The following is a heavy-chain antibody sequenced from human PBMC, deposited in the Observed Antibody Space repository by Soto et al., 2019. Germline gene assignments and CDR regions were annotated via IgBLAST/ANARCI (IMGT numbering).Heavy chain of an antibody. CDR2: TSYDGNKK. V-gene: IGHV3-30*18. CDR1: GFTFSSYG. CDR3: AKSHTDYFYAMDV. Sequence: QVQLVESGGGVVQPGRSLRLSCAASGFTFSSYGIQWVRQAPGKGLEWVAVTSYDGNKKHYADSVKGRFTISRDNSKNTLSLQMDRLRTEDTAVYYCAKSHTDYFYAMDVWGQGTTVTVSS. J-gene: IGHJ6*02.